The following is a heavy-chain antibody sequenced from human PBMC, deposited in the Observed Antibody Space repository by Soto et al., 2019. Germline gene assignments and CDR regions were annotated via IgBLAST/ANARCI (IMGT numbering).Heavy chain of an antibody. V-gene: IGHV3-48*02. CDR2: ISSSGSTI. J-gene: IGHJ6*02. CDR3: ARDSYYDSSGPETTYYYYGMDV. D-gene: IGHD3-22*01. CDR1: GFTFRSYS. Sequence: GGSLRLSCAASGFTFRSYSMNWVRPAPGKGLEWVSYISSSGSTIYYADSVKGRFTISRDNAKNSLYLQMNSLRDEDTAVYYCARDSYYDSSGPETTYYYYGMDVWGQGTTVTVSS.